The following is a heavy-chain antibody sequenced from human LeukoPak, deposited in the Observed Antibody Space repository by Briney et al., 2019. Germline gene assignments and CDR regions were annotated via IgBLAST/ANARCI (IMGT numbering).Heavy chain of an antibody. CDR2: IFSSVAT. D-gene: IGHD3-22*01. CDR3: ARHYYDRSDSYSFDY. V-gene: IGHV4-59*08. CDR1: GGSISGYY. J-gene: IGHJ4*02. Sequence: TLSLTCTVSGGSISGYYWSWIRQPPGKGLEWIGYIFSSVATNYNPSLNCRVTISEDTSVNQFSLKLSSVTAADTAVYYCARHYYDRSDSYSFDYWGQGTLDCVSS.